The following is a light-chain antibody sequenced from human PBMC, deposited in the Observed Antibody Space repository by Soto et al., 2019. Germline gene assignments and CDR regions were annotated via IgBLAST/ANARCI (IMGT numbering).Light chain of an antibody. CDR2: GAS. V-gene: IGKV3-15*01. J-gene: IGKJ1*01. Sequence: IVMTQSPATLSVSPGERATLSCRASQSVSSNLAWYQQKPGQAPRLLIYGASTRATGIPARFSGSGSGTEFTLTISSLQSEDFAVYYCQQYNNWPPWTFCQGTKVEIK. CDR1: QSVSSN. CDR3: QQYNNWPPWT.